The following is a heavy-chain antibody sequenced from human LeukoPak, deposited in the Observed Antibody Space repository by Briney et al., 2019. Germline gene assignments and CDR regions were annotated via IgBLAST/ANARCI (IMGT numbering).Heavy chain of an antibody. Sequence: ASVKVSCKASGYTFTSYAMHWVRQAPGQRLEWMGWSNAGNGNTKYSQEFQGRVTITRDTSASTAYMELSRLRSDDTAVYYCARDPEYYYDSSGYSHFDYWGQGTLVTVSS. V-gene: IGHV1-3*02. CDR1: GYTFTSYA. J-gene: IGHJ4*02. CDR2: SNAGNGNT. CDR3: ARDPEYYYDSSGYSHFDY. D-gene: IGHD3-22*01.